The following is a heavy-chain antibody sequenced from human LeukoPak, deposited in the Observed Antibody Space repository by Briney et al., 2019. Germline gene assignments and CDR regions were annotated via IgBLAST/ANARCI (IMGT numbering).Heavy chain of an antibody. D-gene: IGHD3-22*01. Sequence: SETLSLTCTVSGYSISSGYYWGWIRQPPGKGLEWIGSIYHSGSTYYNPSLKSRVTISVDTSKNQFSLKLSSVTAADTAVYYCARVAGRYYDSSGYYGNNWFDPWGQGTLVTVSS. CDR2: IYHSGST. CDR3: ARVAGRYYDSSGYYGNNWFDP. CDR1: GYSISSGYY. J-gene: IGHJ5*02. V-gene: IGHV4-38-2*02.